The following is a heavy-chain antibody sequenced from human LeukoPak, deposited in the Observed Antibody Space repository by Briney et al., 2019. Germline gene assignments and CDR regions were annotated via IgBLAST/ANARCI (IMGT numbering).Heavy chain of an antibody. CDR1: GGTFSNYA. Sequence: SVKVSCKASGGTFSNYAISWVRQAPGQGLEWMGGIIPILGTSNYAQKFQDRLTITADESTSTAYLELSSLTSADTAVYYCAREVSGTYCDYWGQGSLVTVSS. V-gene: IGHV1-69*13. CDR2: IIPILGTS. CDR3: AREVSGTYCDY. J-gene: IGHJ4*02. D-gene: IGHD1-26*01.